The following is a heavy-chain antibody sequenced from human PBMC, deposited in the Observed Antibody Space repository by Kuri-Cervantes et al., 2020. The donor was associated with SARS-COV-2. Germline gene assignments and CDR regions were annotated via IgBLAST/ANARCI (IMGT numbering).Heavy chain of an antibody. CDR3: ARDAAADNRSDY. J-gene: IGHJ4*02. CDR1: GRTFSSYA. D-gene: IGHD6-13*01. Sequence: SVKVSCKASGRTFSSYAISWVRQAPGQGLEWMGRIIPIFGIANYAQKFQGRVTITADKSTSTAYMELSSLRSEDTAVYYCARDAAADNRSDYWGQGTLVTVSS. CDR2: IIPIFGIA. V-gene: IGHV1-69*04.